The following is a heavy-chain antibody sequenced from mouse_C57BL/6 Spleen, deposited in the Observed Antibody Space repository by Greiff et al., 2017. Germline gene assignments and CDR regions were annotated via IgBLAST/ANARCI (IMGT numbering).Heavy chain of an antibody. CDR1: GYTFTDHT. D-gene: IGHD2-12*01. CDR2: IYPRDGST. J-gene: IGHJ2*01. V-gene: IGHV1-78*01. Sequence: VQLQQSDAELVKPGASVKISCKVSGYTFTDHTIHWMKQRPEQGLEWIGNIYPRDGSTKYNEKFKGKATLTADKSSSTAYMQLNSLTSEDSAVYCCARSPYYSFPYYDYWGQGTTLTVSS. CDR3: ARSPYYSFPYYDY.